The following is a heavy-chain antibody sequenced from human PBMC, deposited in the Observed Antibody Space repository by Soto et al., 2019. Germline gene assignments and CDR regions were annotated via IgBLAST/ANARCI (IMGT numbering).Heavy chain of an antibody. V-gene: IGHV1-3*05. CDR2: INAGNGNT. J-gene: IGHJ4*02. D-gene: IGHD6-19*01. Sequence: QVQLVQSGAEEKKPGASVKVSCKASGYTFTGYAMHWVRQAPGQRLEWMGWINAGNGNTKYSQKFQGRVTITRDTCASTAYMELSSLRSEDTAVYYCARAVAVPAAFDYWGQGTLVTVSS. CDR3: ARAVAVPAAFDY. CDR1: GYTFTGYA.